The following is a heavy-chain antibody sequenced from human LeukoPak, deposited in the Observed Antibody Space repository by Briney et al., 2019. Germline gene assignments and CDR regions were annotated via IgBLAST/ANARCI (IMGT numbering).Heavy chain of an antibody. V-gene: IGHV3-21*01. CDR2: ISSSSSYI. J-gene: IGHJ3*02. D-gene: IGHD2-2*01. CDR1: GFTFSSYS. Sequence: GGSLRLSCAASGFTFSSYSRNWVRQAPGKGLEWVSSISSSSSYIYYADSVKGRFTISRDNAKNSLYLQMNSLRAEDTAVYYCAREAYCSSTSCYFGSAFDIWGQGTMVTVSS. CDR3: AREAYCSSTSCYFGSAFDI.